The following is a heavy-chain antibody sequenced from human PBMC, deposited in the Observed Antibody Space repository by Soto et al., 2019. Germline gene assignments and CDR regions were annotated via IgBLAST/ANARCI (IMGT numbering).Heavy chain of an antibody. Sequence: GGSLRLSCAASGFTFSSYSMNWVRQAPGKGLEWVSSISSSSSYIYYADSVKGRFTISRDNAKNALYLQMNSLRVEDKAVYYCARDRGCSVFDYWGQGTLVTVS. CDR3: ARDRGCSVFDY. J-gene: IGHJ4*02. V-gene: IGHV3-21*01. CDR2: ISSSSSYI. D-gene: IGHD6-19*01. CDR1: GFTFSSYS.